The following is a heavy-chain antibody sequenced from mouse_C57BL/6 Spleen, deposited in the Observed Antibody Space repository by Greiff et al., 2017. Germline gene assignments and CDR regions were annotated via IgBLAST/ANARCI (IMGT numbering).Heavy chain of an antibody. J-gene: IGHJ3*01. V-gene: IGHV1-26*01. D-gene: IGHD2-5*01. CDR1: GYTFTDYY. CDR2: INPNNGGT. CDR3: ARGNSYYSNPWFAY. Sequence: EVQLQQSGPELVKPGASVKISCKASGYTFTDYYMNWVKQSHGKSLEWIGDINPNNGGTSYNQKFKGKATLTVDKSSSTAYMELRSLTSEDSAVYYCARGNSYYSNPWFAYWGQGTLVTVSA.